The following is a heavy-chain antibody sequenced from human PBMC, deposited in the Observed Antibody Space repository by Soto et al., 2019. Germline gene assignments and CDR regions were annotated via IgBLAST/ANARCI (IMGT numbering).Heavy chain of an antibody. CDR1: GFTFSSYS. CDR3: VAVAGTRPHAFDI. CDR2: ISSSSSYI. J-gene: IGHJ3*02. V-gene: IGHV3-21*01. D-gene: IGHD6-19*01. Sequence: PGGSLRLSCAASGFTFSSYSMNWVRQAPGKGLEWVSSISSSSSYIYYADSVKGRFTISRDNAKNSLYLQMNSLRAEDTAVYYCVAVAGTRPHAFDIWGQGTMVTVSS.